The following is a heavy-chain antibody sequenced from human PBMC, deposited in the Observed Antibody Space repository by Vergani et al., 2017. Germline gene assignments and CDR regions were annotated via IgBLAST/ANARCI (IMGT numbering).Heavy chain of an antibody. J-gene: IGHJ6*02. CDR3: ARDGIFRGYNFYYGMDV. CDR1: GGSISSGRYY. CDR2: FYTSGST. D-gene: IGHD5-24*01. V-gene: IGHV4-61*02. Sequence: QVQLQESGPGLVKSSQTLSLTCTVSGGSISSGRYYWSWIRQPAGKGLEWIGRFYTSGSTNYNPSLNSRVTISVDTSKNQFSLDLNSVTAADTAVYYCARDGIFRGYNFYYGMDVWGQGTTVTVSS.